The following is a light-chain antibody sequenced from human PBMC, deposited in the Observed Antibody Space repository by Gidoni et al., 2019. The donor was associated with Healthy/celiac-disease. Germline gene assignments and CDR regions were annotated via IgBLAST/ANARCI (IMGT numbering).Light chain of an antibody. CDR1: GEKY. CDR3: QAWDSSTALYV. V-gene: IGLV3-1*01. J-gene: IGLJ1*01. Sequence: GEKYASWYQQRPGQSPLLLIYQDNKRPSGIPERLSGSNSGNTATLTISGTQAMDEADYYCQAWDSSTALYVFGTGTKVTVL. CDR2: QDN.